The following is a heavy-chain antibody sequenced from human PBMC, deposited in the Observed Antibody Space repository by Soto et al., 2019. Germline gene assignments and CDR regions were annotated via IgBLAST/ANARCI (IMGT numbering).Heavy chain of an antibody. V-gene: IGHV3-7*01. Sequence: EVQLVESGGGLVQPGGSLRLSCAASGFPFSSYWMSWVRQAPGQGLEGVANIKQDGSEKYYVDSVKGRFTISRDNAKNSLYLQMNSLRAEDTAVYYCARLAAAGTRFSRHHNWFDPWGQGTLVTVSS. CDR2: IKQDGSEK. D-gene: IGHD6-13*01. CDR1: GFPFSSYW. J-gene: IGHJ5*02. CDR3: ARLAAAGTRFSRHHNWFDP.